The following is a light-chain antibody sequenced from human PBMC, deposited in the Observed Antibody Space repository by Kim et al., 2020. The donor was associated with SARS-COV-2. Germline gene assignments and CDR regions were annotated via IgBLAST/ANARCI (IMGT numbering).Light chain of an antibody. Sequence: ASVGDRATIPCRASQRISTYLNWYQQKPGRAPKLLIYAASSLQGGVPSRFSGSGSGTDFTLTISSLQPEDFATYYCQQSYITPRTFGQGTKVDIK. CDR1: QRISTY. CDR2: AAS. V-gene: IGKV1-39*01. CDR3: QQSYITPRT. J-gene: IGKJ1*01.